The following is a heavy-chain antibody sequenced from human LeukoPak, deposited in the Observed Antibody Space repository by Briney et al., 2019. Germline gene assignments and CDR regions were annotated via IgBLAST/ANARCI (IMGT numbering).Heavy chain of an antibody. J-gene: IGHJ4*02. V-gene: IGHV5-51*01. Sequence: GESLKISCKGSGYSFTSYWIGWVRQIPGKGLEWMGIIYPGDSDTRYSPSFQGQVTISADKSISTAYLQWSSLKASDTAMYYCAREPKTYCSGGSCYQDYWGQGTLVTVSS. D-gene: IGHD2-15*01. CDR2: IYPGDSDT. CDR3: AREPKTYCSGGSCYQDY. CDR1: GYSFTSYW.